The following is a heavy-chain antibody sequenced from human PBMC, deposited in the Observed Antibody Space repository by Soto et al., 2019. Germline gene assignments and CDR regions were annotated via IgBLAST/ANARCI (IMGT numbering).Heavy chain of an antibody. Sequence: LSLTCTVSGGSISSSSYYWGWIRQPPGKGLEWIGSIYYSGSTYYNPSLKSRVTISVDTSKNRFSLKLSSVTAADTAVYYCARAPGDFWSGYYEDYYYGMDVWGQGTTVTVSS. J-gene: IGHJ6*02. CDR3: ARAPGDFWSGYYEDYYYGMDV. CDR2: IYYSGST. D-gene: IGHD3-3*01. V-gene: IGHV4-39*01. CDR1: GGSISSSSYY.